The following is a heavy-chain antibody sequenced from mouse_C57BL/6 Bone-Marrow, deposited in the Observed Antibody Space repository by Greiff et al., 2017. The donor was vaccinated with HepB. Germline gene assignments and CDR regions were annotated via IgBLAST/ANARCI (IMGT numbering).Heavy chain of an antibody. V-gene: IGHV1-59*01. Sequence: VQLQQPGAELVRPGTSVKLSCKASGYTFTSYWMHWVKQRPGQGLEWIGVIDPSDSYTNYNQKFKGKATLTVGTSSSTAYMQLSSLTSEDSAVYFCARSINFGYGGQGTTLTVSS. J-gene: IGHJ2*01. CDR1: GYTFTSYW. CDR3: ARSINFGY. CDR2: IDPSDSYT.